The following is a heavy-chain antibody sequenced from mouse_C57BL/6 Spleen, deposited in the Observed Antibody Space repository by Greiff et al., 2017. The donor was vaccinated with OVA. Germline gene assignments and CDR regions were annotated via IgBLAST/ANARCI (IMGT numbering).Heavy chain of an antibody. D-gene: IGHD2-12*01. CDR3: ARDSYYPYYAMDY. V-gene: IGHV1-4*01. CDR2: INPSSGYT. Sequence: QVQLQQSGAELARPGSSVKMSCKASGYTFTSYTMHWVKQRPGQGLEWIGYINPSSGYTKYNQKFKDKATLTADKSSSTAYMQLSSLTSEDSAVYYCARDSYYPYYAMDYWGQGTSVTVSS. CDR1: GYTFTSYT. J-gene: IGHJ4*01.